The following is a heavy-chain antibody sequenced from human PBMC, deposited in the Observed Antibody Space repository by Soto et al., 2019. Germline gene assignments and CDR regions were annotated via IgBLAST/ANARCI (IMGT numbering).Heavy chain of an antibody. CDR3: ARGPSGDKVDS. CDR1: GGSISTVDYW. D-gene: IGHD7-27*01. J-gene: IGHJ4*02. V-gene: IGHV4-30-4*01. Sequence: QVQLQESGPGLVKPSQTLSLTCTVSGGSISTVDYWWSWIRQSPDMGLEWIGHIYDGGRTYNNPSLESRGTMSVETSKSQLSLTLSSVSAADTAVYYCARGPSGDKVDSWGQGTLVTVSS. CDR2: IYDGGRT.